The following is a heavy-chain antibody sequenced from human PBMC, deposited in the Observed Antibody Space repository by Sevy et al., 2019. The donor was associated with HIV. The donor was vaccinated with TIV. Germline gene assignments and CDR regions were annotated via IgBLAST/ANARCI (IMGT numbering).Heavy chain of an antibody. CDR1: GFSFSNYW. CDR2: IKRDGSER. Sequence: GGSLRLSCAASGFSFSNYWMSWVRQAPGKGLEWVANIKRDGSERYYVASVKGRFTISRDNAKTSRYLQMHSLGAEDTAVYYCARDCSSASCLWGLDVWGQGPTVTVSS. J-gene: IGHJ6*02. D-gene: IGHD2-2*01. CDR3: ARDCSSASCLWGLDV. V-gene: IGHV3-7*03.